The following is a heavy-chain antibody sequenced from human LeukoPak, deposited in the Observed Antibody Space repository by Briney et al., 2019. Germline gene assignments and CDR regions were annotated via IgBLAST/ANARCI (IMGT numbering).Heavy chain of an antibody. CDR2: INHSGNT. Sequence: SETLSLTCAVYGGSLRGHFCSWIRQPPGKGLEWIGEINHSGNTNYNPSLKSRVTMSVDTSKNQFSLRLNSVTAADTAVYYCAKGPQTGWFDTWGQGTLDTVSS. V-gene: IGHV4-34*01. D-gene: IGHD3-10*01. CDR3: AKGPQTGWFDT. J-gene: IGHJ5*02. CDR1: GGSLRGHF.